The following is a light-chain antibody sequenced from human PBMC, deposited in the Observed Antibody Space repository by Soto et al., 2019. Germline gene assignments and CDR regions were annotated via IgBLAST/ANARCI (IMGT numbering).Light chain of an antibody. CDR3: SSYTSSGTLYV. J-gene: IGLJ1*01. Sequence: QSALAQPASLSGSPGQSITISCAGTSSDIGGSKYVSWYQQHPGKAPKLIIYEVTYRPSGVSARFSGSKSGNTAPLTVSGLQAEDEADYYCSSYTSSGTLYVFGTGTKVTVL. CDR1: SSDIGGSKY. CDR2: EVT. V-gene: IGLV2-14*01.